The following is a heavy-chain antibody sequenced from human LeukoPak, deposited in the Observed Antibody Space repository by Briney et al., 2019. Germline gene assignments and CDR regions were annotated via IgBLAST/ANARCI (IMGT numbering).Heavy chain of an antibody. V-gene: IGHV3-7*01. CDR3: AKEGAFPIITYDS. Sequence: PGGSLRLSCAASGFTFSGLWMNWVRQAPGKGLEWVANINQDGTEKYFVDSVKGRFTISRDNAKRSVYLQMNSLRAEDTAVYYCAKEGAFPIITYDSWGQGTLVTVSS. CDR1: GFTFSGLW. D-gene: IGHD3-10*01. CDR2: INQDGTEK. J-gene: IGHJ5*01.